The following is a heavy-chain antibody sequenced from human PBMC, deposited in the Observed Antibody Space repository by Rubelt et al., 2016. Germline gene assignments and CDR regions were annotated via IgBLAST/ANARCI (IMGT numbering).Heavy chain of an antibody. Sequence: QVQLQESGPGLVKPSETLSLTCTVSGDSVGTYYWSWVRQPPGKGLEWIGYIYYSGRAIYSPSLKSRVTISVDTSNNQFPLKLSSVTVADTAVYYCARARYSSAQIGVIDYWGQGTLVTVSS. CDR2: IYYSGRA. J-gene: IGHJ4*02. D-gene: IGHD5-18*01. V-gene: IGHV4-59*02. CDR3: ARARYSSAQIGVIDY. CDR1: GDSVGTYY.